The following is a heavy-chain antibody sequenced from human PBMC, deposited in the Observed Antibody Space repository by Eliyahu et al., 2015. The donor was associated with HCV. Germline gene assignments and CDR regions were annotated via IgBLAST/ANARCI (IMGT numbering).Heavy chain of an antibody. CDR2: IYDSGST. Sequence: QLQLQESGSGLVKPSQTLSLTCGVSGGSISSGEYSWTWIRQPPGKALEWIGYIYDSGSTFYNPSLKSRVTISVDTSKNQFSLKLSSVTAADTAVYYCVGQTGTKWFDPWGQGTLVTVSS. V-gene: IGHV4-30-2*01. D-gene: IGHD1-7*01. CDR1: GGSISSGEYS. CDR3: VGQTGTKWFDP. J-gene: IGHJ5*02.